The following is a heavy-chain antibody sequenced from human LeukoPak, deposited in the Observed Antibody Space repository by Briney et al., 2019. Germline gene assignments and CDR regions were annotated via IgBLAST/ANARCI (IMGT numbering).Heavy chain of an antibody. V-gene: IGHV4-4*07. J-gene: IGHJ4*02. CDR3: ARVSVTKPHFDY. CDR1: GGSISSYY. Sequence: SDTLSLTCTVSGGSISSYYWSWIRQPAGKGLEWIGRIYTSGSTNYNPPLKSRVTMSVDTSKNQFSLKLSSVTAADTAVYYCARVSVTKPHFDYWGQGTLVTVSS. CDR2: IYTSGST. D-gene: IGHD4-17*01.